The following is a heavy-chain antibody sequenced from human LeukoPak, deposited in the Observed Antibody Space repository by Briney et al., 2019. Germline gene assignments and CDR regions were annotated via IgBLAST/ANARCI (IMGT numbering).Heavy chain of an antibody. D-gene: IGHD5-18*01. CDR2: ISYDGSNK. CDR3: ARGNIQLYAFDI. V-gene: IGHV3-30*03. Sequence: GGSLRLSCAASGFTFSSYGMHWVRQAPGRELEWVAVISYDGSNKYYADSVKGRFTISRDNSKNTLYLQMNSLRAEDTAVYYCARGNIQLYAFDIWGQGTMVTVSS. CDR1: GFTFSSYG. J-gene: IGHJ3*02.